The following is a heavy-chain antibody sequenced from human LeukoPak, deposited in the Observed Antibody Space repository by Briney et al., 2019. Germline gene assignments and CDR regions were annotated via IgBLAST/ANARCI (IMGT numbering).Heavy chain of an antibody. D-gene: IGHD3-10*01. V-gene: IGHV1-69*06. CDR1: GGTFGSYV. Sequence: GASVKVSCKASGGTFGSYVISWVRQAPGQGLEWMGGIIPIFGTANYAQKFQGRVTITADKSTNTAYMELSSLRSEDTAVYYCARGGDFTYYYYYMDVWGKGTTVTVSS. CDR3: ARGGDFTYYYYYMDV. J-gene: IGHJ6*03. CDR2: IIPIFGTA.